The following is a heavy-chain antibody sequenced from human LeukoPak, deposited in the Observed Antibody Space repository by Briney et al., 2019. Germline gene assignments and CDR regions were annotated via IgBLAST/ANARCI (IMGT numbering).Heavy chain of an antibody. V-gene: IGHV3-30*18. J-gene: IGHJ4*02. Sequence: RSLRLSCAASAFTFSSYGMHWVRQAPGKGLEWVAVISYDGSDKYYADSVKGRFTISRDNSKNTVYLQMNNLRGDDTAVYYCAKDISGGDCPDYWGQGTLVTVSS. CDR1: AFTFSSYG. D-gene: IGHD2-21*02. CDR2: ISYDGSDK. CDR3: AKDISGGDCPDY.